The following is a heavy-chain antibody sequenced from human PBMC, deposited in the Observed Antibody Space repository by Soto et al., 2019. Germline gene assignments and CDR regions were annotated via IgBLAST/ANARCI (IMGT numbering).Heavy chain of an antibody. D-gene: IGHD2-21*02. J-gene: IGHJ4*02. CDR3: VKDGGYCSSATCYSPRNHYFDS. V-gene: IGHV3-7*03. CDR1: GFSFSDYW. CDR2: IKFDGSEK. Sequence: GGSLRLSCVASGFSFSDYWMSWVRQAPGKGPEWVANIKFDGSEKQYVDSVRGRFSISRDNFRNSLFLQMNSLRAGDTAIYYCVKDGGYCSSATCYSPRNHYFDSWGQGTLVTVSS.